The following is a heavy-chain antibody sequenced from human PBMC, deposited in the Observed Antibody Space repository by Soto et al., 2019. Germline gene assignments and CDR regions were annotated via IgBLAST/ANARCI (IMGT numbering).Heavy chain of an antibody. Sequence: GGSLRLSCAASGFTFSSYAMHWVRQAPGKGLEWVAVISYDGSNKYYADSVKGRFTISRDNSKNTLYLQMNSLRAEDTPVYYCARAAQLWFRSFGFNWFDPWGQGTLVTVSS. J-gene: IGHJ5*02. D-gene: IGHD5-18*01. V-gene: IGHV3-30-3*01. CDR3: ARAAQLWFRSFGFNWFDP. CDR1: GFTFSSYA. CDR2: ISYDGSNK.